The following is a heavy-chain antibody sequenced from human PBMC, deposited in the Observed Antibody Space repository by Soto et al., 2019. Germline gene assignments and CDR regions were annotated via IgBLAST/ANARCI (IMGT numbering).Heavy chain of an antibody. V-gene: IGHV4-59*01. J-gene: IGHJ4*02. CDR1: GGSISSYY. Sequence: PSETLSLTCTVSGGSISSYYWSWIRQSPGKGLEWIGYIYYSGSTKYNPSIKSRITITVDTSKNQLYLKLSSVTDANTDVYYCARGRGDTAMAWYYGGQGTLVTVS. CDR2: IYYSGST. CDR3: ARGRGDTAMAWYY. D-gene: IGHD5-18*01.